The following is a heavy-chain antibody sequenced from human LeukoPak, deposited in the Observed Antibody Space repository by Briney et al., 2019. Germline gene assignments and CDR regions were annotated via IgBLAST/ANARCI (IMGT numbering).Heavy chain of an antibody. CDR3: ARENTQWLEN. D-gene: IGHD6-19*01. Sequence: GASVKVSCKASGGTFSSYAISWVRQAPGQGLEWMGWINPNSGGTNYAQKFQGWVTMTRDTSISTAYMELSRLRSDDTAVYYCARENTQWLENWGQGTLVTVSS. V-gene: IGHV1-2*04. CDR2: INPNSGGT. J-gene: IGHJ4*02. CDR1: GGTFSSYA.